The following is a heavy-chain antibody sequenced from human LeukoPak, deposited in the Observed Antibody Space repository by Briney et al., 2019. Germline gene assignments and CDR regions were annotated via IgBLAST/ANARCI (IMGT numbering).Heavy chain of an antibody. CDR1: SGSIGSSSNY. J-gene: IGHJ5*02. V-gene: IGHV4-39*01. CDR3: ARASFNVVFGNWFDP. D-gene: IGHD2-8*01. CDR2: VYYSGST. Sequence: TETLSLTCTVTSGSIGSSSNYWCWIRQAPGKCLAWFGNVYYSGSTFYNPSLKSRVTISVDTSKNQFSLKLRSVTAADTAIYYCARASFNVVFGNWFDPWGRGTLVTVSS.